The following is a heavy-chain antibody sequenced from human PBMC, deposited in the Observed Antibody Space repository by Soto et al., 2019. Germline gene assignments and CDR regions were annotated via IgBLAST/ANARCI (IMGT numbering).Heavy chain of an antibody. D-gene: IGHD6-19*01. J-gene: IGHJ4*02. CDR1: GGSISSYY. CDR3: ARALPGDKRAVVGWPDY. CDR2: IYYSGST. V-gene: IGHV4-59*01. Sequence: QVQLQESGPGLVKPSETLSLTCTVSGGSISSYYWSWIRQPPGKGLEWIGYIYYSGSTNYNPSLKSRVTISVDTSKNQFSLKLSSVTAADTAVYYCARALPGDKRAVVGWPDYWGQGTLVTVSS.